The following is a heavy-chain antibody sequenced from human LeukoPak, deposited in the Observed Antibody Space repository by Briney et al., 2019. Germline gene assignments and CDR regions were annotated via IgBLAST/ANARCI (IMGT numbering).Heavy chain of an antibody. V-gene: IGHV3-13*01. Sequence: GGSLRLSCAASGFTFSSYDMHWVRQAIGKGLEWVSAIGTAGDTYYPGSVKGRFTISRENAKNSLYLQMNSLRAGDTAVYYCARRSGSPGYFDYWGQGTLVTVSS. J-gene: IGHJ4*02. D-gene: IGHD1-26*01. CDR2: IGTAGDT. CDR3: ARRSGSPGYFDY. CDR1: GFTFSSYD.